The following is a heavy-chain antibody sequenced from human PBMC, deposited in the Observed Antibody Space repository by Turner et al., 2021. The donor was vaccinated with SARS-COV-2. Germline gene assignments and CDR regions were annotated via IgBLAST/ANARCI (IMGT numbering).Heavy chain of an antibody. CDR1: GFTFDDYA. Sequence: EVQLVESGGGLVQPGRSLRRSCAASGFTFDDYAMHWFRQAPGKGLEWVSGISWNSGSIGYADSVKVRFTISRDNAKNSLYLQMNSLRAEDTALYYCAKDRWYNWNYFDYWGQGTLVTVSS. CDR2: ISWNSGSI. J-gene: IGHJ4*02. D-gene: IGHD1-20*01. V-gene: IGHV3-9*01. CDR3: AKDRWYNWNYFDY.